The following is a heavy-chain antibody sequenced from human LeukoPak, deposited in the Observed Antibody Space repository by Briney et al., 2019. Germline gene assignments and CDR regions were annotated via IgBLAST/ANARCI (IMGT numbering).Heavy chain of an antibody. CDR1: GFTFSSYG. Sequence: GGSLRLSCAASGFTFSSYGMHWVRQAPGEGLEWVAFIRYDGSNKYYADSVKGRFTISRDNSKNTLYLQMDSLRAEDTAVYYCAKRSPSAGAFDIWGQGTMVTVSS. J-gene: IGHJ3*02. CDR3: AKRSPSAGAFDI. V-gene: IGHV3-30*02. CDR2: IRYDGSNK.